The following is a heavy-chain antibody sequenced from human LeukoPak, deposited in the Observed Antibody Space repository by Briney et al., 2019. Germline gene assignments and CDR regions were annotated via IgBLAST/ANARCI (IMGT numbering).Heavy chain of an antibody. J-gene: IGHJ6*02. Sequence: PSQTLSLTCTVSGGSISSGGYYWSWIRQHPGKGLERIGYIYYSGSTYYNPSLKSRVTISVDTSKNQFSLKLSSVTAADTAVYYCARDKGTIFGVVKNYGMDVWGQGTTVAVSS. CDR1: GGSISSGGYY. V-gene: IGHV4-31*03. CDR3: ARDKGTIFGVVKNYGMDV. D-gene: IGHD3-3*01. CDR2: IYYSGST.